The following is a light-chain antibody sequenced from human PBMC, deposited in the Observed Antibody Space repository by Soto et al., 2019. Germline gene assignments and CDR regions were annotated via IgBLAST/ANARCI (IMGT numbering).Light chain of an antibody. CDR3: QQSYSTPFT. V-gene: IGKV1-39*01. CDR1: QSISSY. Sequence: DIQMTQSPSSLSASVGDRVTITCRASQSISSYLNWYQQKPGKAPKLLIYAASSLQSGVPSRFSGSGSGTDFTLTISSLQPEDFATYYCQQSYSTPFTFGPGTXV. J-gene: IGKJ3*01. CDR2: AAS.